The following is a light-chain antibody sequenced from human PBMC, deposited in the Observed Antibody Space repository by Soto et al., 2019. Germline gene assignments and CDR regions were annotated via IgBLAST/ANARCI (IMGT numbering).Light chain of an antibody. Sequence: IVMTQSPATLSVSPGERVTLSCRASQSLSSNLAWYQQKPGQAPRLLIYGASSRATGIPDRFSGSGSGTDFTLTISRLEPEDFAVYYCQQYGSSPPITFGQGTRLEIK. CDR3: QQYGSSPPIT. J-gene: IGKJ5*01. CDR2: GAS. V-gene: IGKV3-20*01. CDR1: QSLSSN.